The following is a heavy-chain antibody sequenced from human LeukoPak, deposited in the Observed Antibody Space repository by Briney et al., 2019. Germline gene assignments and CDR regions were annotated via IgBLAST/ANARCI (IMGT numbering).Heavy chain of an antibody. CDR1: GFTFSNYA. J-gene: IGHJ4*02. V-gene: IGHV3-23*01. D-gene: IGHD3-16*02. CDR3: ARDRPVMITFGGVIVT. Sequence: GGSLRLSCAASGFTFSNYAMRWVRQAPGKGLEWVSGISGSGDSTYYADSVKGRFTISRDNSKNTLYLQMNSLRAEDTAVYYCARDRPVMITFGGVIVTRGQGTLVTVSS. CDR2: ISGSGDST.